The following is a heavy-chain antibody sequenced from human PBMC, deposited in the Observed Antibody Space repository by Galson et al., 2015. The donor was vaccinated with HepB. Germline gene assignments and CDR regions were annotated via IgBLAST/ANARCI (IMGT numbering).Heavy chain of an antibody. Sequence: ETLSLTCAVYGGSFSGYYWSWIRQPPGKGLEWIGEINHSGSTNYNPSPKSRVTISVDTSKNQFSLKLSSVTAADTAVYYCARARDGMVRGGHWYFDLWGRGTLVTVSS. CDR2: INHSGST. J-gene: IGHJ2*01. D-gene: IGHD3-10*01. CDR3: ARARDGMVRGGHWYFDL. V-gene: IGHV4-34*01. CDR1: GGSFSGYY.